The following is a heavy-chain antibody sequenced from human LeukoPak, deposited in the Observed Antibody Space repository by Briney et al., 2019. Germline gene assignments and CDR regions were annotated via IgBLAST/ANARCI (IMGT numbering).Heavy chain of an antibody. CDR2: INADNGNT. CDR3: ARDRGYSGYDHDFDY. D-gene: IGHD5-12*01. CDR1: GYTFSSYA. V-gene: IGHV1-3*01. Sequence: GASVKVSCKASGYTFSSYAIQWVRQALGERLEWMGWINADNGNTKYSQKFQGRVTITRDTSATTAYMELSSLRSEDTAVYYCARDRGYSGYDHDFDYWGQGTLVTVSS. J-gene: IGHJ4*02.